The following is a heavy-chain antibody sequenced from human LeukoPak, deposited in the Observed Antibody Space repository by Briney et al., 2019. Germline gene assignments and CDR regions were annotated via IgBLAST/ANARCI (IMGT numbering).Heavy chain of an antibody. D-gene: IGHD6-19*01. V-gene: IGHV4-59*08. J-gene: IGHJ4*02. CDR2: IYGSGST. CDR1: GDSLSSHY. Sequence: SETLSLTCTVSGDSLSSHYWSWIRQPPGKGLEWIGYIYGSGSTHYDPSLRSRVTISEDTSKNQFSLKLTSVTAADTTVYYCARNVGWYSHDSWGQGTLVTVSS. CDR3: ARNVGWYSHDS.